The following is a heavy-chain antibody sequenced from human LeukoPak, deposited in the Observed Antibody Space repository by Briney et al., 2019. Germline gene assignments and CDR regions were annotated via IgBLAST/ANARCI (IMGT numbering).Heavy chain of an antibody. CDR3: ARGGYSYGFDY. Sequence: PSETLSLTCAVYGGSFSGYYWSWIRQPPGKGLEWIGEINHSGSTNYNPSLKSRVTISVDTSKNQFSLKLSSVTAADTAVYYCARGGYSYGFDYWAREPWSPSPQ. CDR2: INHSGST. D-gene: IGHD5-18*01. CDR1: GGSFSGYY. J-gene: IGHJ4*02. V-gene: IGHV4-34*01.